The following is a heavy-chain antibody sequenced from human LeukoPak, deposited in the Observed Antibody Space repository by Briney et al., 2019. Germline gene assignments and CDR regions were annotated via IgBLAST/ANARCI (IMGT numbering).Heavy chain of an antibody. CDR3: ARDVDSSGPDY. CDR2: INPNSGGT. D-gene: IGHD6-19*01. V-gene: IGHV1-2*02. CDR1: GYTFTGYY. J-gene: IGHJ4*02. Sequence: ATVKVSCKASGYTFTGYYMHWVRQAPGQGREWMGWINPNSGGTNYAQKFQGRVTMTRDTSISTAYMELSRLRSDDTAVYYCARDVDSSGPDYWGQGTLVTVSS.